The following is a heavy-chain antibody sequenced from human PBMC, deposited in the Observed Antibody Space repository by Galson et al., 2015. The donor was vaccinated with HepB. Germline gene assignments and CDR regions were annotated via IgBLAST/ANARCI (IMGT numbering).Heavy chain of an antibody. CDR1: GFTFSSYE. CDR3: AKEDSWVSSSWLPAFDY. J-gene: IGHJ4*02. Sequence: SLRLSCAASGFTFSSYEMNWVRQAPGKGLEWVSYISSSGSTIYYADSVKGRFTISRDNSKNTLYLQMNSLRAEDTAVYYCAKEDSWVSSSWLPAFDYWGQGTLVTVSS. CDR2: ISSSGSTI. D-gene: IGHD6-13*01. V-gene: IGHV3-48*03.